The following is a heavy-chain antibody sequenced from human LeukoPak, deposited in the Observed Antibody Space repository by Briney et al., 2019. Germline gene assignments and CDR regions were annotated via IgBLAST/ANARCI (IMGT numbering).Heavy chain of an antibody. D-gene: IGHD3-10*02. CDR2: ISSSGSTI. CDR1: GFTFSNYE. J-gene: IGHJ6*04. CDR3: AELGITMIGGV. Sequence: PGGSLRLSCAASGFTFSNYEMDWVRQAPGKGLEWVSYISSSGSTIYYADSVKGRFTISRDNAKNSLYLQMNSLRAEDTAVYYCAELGITMIGGVWGKGTTVTISS. V-gene: IGHV3-48*03.